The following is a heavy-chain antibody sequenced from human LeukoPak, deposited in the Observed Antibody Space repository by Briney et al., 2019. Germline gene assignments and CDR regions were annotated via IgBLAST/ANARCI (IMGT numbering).Heavy chain of an antibody. CDR2: IRGSGDNS. CDR3: AKGHIDSEWIYSES. J-gene: IGHJ4*02. V-gene: IGHV3-23*01. CDR1: GFTVRTYS. D-gene: IGHD2-21*01. Sequence: GGSLRLSCAASGFTVRTYSMSWVRQAPGKGLEWVSGIRGSGDNSHYADSVNGRFTISRNNCKSTLYPLMNSLTAEQAALYYCAKGHIDSEWIYSESWGQGALVTVSS.